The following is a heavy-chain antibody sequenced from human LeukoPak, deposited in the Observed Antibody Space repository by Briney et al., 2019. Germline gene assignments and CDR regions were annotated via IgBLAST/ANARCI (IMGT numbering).Heavy chain of an antibody. D-gene: IGHD3/OR15-3a*01. J-gene: IGHJ5*02. Sequence: TASETLSLTCTVSGGSVSSGSYYWSWIRQPAGKGLEWIGRIYTSGITNYNPSLKSRVTISVDTSKNQFSLRLSSVTAADTAVYYCARDFWTSGWFDPWAQGILVTVSS. CDR3: ARDFWTSGWFDP. V-gene: IGHV4-61*02. CDR2: IYTSGIT. CDR1: GGSVSSGSYY.